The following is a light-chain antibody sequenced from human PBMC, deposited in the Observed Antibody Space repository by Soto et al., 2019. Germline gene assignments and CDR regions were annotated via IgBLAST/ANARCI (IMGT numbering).Light chain of an antibody. CDR1: SSDVGGYNY. V-gene: IGLV2-14*01. CDR2: EVS. Sequence: QSALTQPASVSGSPGQSITISCTGTSSDVGGYNYVSWYQQHPGKAPKLMIYEVSNRPSGVSNRFSGSKSGNTASLTISGLQAEAEADYYCTSYTSSRTYVFGTGTKLTVL. J-gene: IGLJ1*01. CDR3: TSYTSSRTYV.